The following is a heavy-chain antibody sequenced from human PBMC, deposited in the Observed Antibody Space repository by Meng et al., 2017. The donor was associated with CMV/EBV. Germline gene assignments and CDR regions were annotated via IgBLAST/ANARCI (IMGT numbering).Heavy chain of an antibody. CDR1: GCSISRSSYY. J-gene: IGHJ5*02. CDR3: ARSIAARPYRYNWFDP. Sequence: RRPGPRPGLVEPPETLSSTSTASGCSISRSSYYLGWIRRPPGKGLEWIGSIYYSGSTYYNPSLKSRVTISVDTSKNQFSLKLSSVTSADTAVYYCARSIAARPYRYNWFDPWGQGTLVTVSS. CDR2: IYYSGST. D-gene: IGHD6-6*01. V-gene: IGHV4-39*07.